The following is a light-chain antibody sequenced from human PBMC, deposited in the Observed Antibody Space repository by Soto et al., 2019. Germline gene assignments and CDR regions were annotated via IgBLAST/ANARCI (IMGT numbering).Light chain of an antibody. J-gene: IGLJ2*01. Sequence: QSALTQPASVSGSPGQSITISCTGTNSDVGGYNYVSWYQQHPGKAPKLMIYEVSDRPSGVSNRFSGSKSGNTASLTISGXQAEDEADYYCSSYTSSSTLVFGGGTKL. CDR2: EVS. CDR3: SSYTSSSTLV. CDR1: NSDVGGYNY. V-gene: IGLV2-14*01.